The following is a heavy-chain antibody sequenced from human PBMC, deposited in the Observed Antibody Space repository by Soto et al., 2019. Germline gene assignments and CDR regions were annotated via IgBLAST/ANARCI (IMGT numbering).Heavy chain of an antibody. CDR3: ARNLWFGELLYSQGYGMDV. CDR1: GGSISSYY. J-gene: IGHJ6*02. V-gene: IGHV4-4*07. Sequence: QVQLQESGPGLVKPSETLSLTCTVSGGSISSYYWSWIRQPAGKGLEWIGRIYTSGSTNYNPSLKMRVTMSVDTSKNQFSLKLSSVTAADTAVYYCARNLWFGELLYSQGYGMDVWGQGTTVTVSS. CDR2: IYTSGST. D-gene: IGHD3-10*01.